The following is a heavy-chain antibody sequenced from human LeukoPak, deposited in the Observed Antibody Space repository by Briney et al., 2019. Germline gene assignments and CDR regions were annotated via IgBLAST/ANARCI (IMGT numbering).Heavy chain of an antibody. J-gene: IGHJ4*02. D-gene: IGHD2-15*01. CDR3: AKDCSGGSCSGL. CDR2: ISGSGGST. V-gene: IGHV3-23*01. CDR1: GFTFSSYG. Sequence: GGSLRLSCAASGFTFSSYGMSWVRQAPGKGLEWVSAISGSGGSTYYADSVKGRFTISRDNSKNTLYLQMNSLRAEDTAVYYCAKDCSGGSCSGLWGQGTLVTVSS.